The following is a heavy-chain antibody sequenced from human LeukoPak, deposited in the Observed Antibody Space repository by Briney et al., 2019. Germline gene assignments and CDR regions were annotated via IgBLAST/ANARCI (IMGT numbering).Heavy chain of an antibody. Sequence: SETLSLTCTVSGYSISSGYCWGWIRQPAGKGLEWIGRIYTSGSTNYNPSLKSRVTMSVDTSKNQFSLKLSSVTAADTAVYYCASEAYYYDSSGYYKYWGQGTLVTVSS. J-gene: IGHJ4*02. CDR2: IYTSGST. CDR3: ASEAYYYDSSGYYKY. CDR1: GYSISSGYC. D-gene: IGHD3-22*01. V-gene: IGHV4-4*07.